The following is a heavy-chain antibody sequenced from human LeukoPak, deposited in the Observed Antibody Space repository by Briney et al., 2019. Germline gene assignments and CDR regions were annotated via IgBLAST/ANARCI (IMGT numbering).Heavy chain of an antibody. D-gene: IGHD2-15*01. V-gene: IGHV4-59*01. CDR2: IYYSGST. CDR1: GGSISSYY. Sequence: SETLSLTCTVSGGSISSYYWSWIRQPPGKGLEWIGYIYYSGSTNYNPSLKSRVTISVDTSKNQFSLKLSSVTAADTAVYYCARSNLGYCSGGSCHYYYYYYMDVWGKGTTVTVFS. CDR3: ARSNLGYCSGGSCHYYYYYYMDV. J-gene: IGHJ6*03.